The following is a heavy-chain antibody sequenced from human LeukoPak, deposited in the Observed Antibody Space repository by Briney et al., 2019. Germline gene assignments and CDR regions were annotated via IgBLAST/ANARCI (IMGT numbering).Heavy chain of an antibody. V-gene: IGHV3-23*01. Sequence: GGSLRLSCAASGFTFSNYAVSWVRQAPGKGLEWVSSIRGGADNTYYADSVKGRFTISRDNSKNMVYLQLNSLRAEDTAIYCCAKDSLHSSGSLDWFDPWGQGTLVTVSS. CDR3: AKDSLHSSGSLDWFDP. J-gene: IGHJ5*02. CDR2: IRGGADNT. CDR1: GFTFSNYA. D-gene: IGHD3-22*01.